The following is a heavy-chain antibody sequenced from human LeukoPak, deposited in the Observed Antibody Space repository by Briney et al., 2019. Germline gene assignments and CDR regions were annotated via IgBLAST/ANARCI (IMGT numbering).Heavy chain of an antibody. Sequence: GGSLRLSCAASGFTFSSYGMHWVRQAPGKGLERVAVIWYDGSNKYYADSVKGRFTISRDNSKNTLYLQMNSLRAEDTAVYYCARDGVTMVRGVRWFDPWGQGTLVTVSS. J-gene: IGHJ5*02. D-gene: IGHD3-10*01. CDR1: GFTFSSYG. CDR3: ARDGVTMVRGVRWFDP. V-gene: IGHV3-33*01. CDR2: IWYDGSNK.